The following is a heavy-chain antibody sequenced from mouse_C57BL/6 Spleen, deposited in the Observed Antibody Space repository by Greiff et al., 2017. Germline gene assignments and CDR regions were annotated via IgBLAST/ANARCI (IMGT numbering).Heavy chain of an antibody. CDR1: GYTFTDYE. CDR2: IDPETGGT. V-gene: IGHV1-15*01. CDR3: ARIDSFRDY. Sequence: QVQLQPSGAALVRPGASVTLSCKASGYTFTDYEMHWVKQTPVHGLEWIGAIDPETGGTAYNEKFKSKATLTVDTSSSTAYMQLSSLTSEDSAVYYCARIDSFRDYWGQGTSVTVSS. J-gene: IGHJ4*01.